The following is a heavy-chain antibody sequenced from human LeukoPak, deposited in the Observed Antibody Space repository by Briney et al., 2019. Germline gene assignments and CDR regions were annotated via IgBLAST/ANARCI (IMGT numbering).Heavy chain of an antibody. D-gene: IGHD3-10*01. CDR3: ARGGSNMVGSGSYYDY. CDR2: MNPNSGNT. Sequence: ASVKVSCKASGYTFTSYDINWVRQATGQGLEWMGWMNPNSGNTGYAQKFQGRVTMTRNTSISAAYMELSSLRSEDTAVYYCARGGSNMVGSGSYYDYWGQGTLVTVSS. V-gene: IGHV1-8*01. J-gene: IGHJ4*02. CDR1: GYTFTSYD.